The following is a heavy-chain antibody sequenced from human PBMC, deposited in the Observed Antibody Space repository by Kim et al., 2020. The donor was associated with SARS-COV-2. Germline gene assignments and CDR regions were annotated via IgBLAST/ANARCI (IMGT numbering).Heavy chain of an antibody. D-gene: IGHD2-21*01. CDR2: INTNTANP. V-gene: IGHV7-4-1*02. CDR1: GYNFKSYA. Sequence: ASVKVSCKAFGYNFKSYALSWVRQAPGQRLEWVGWINTNTANPTYAPGFAGRFVFSLDTSVSTAYLQISGLTSEDTGVYYFARGGYCDGPTCRPDLYF. CDR3: ARGGYCDGPTCRPDLYF. J-gene: IGHJ2*01.